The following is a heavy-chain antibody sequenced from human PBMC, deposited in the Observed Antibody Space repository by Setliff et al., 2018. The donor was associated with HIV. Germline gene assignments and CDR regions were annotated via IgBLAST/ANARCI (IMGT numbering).Heavy chain of an antibody. D-gene: IGHD6-19*01. Sequence: PSQTLSLTCAISGDSVSSNSAAWNWVRQSPSRGLEWLGRTYFRSKWYNNYAASVEGRITISPDTSRNEFSLQLNSVTPEDTAVYYRARGSYGSVLLWGQGTLVTVSS. CDR2: TYFRSKWYN. V-gene: IGHV6-1*01. CDR1: GDSVSSNSAA. J-gene: IGHJ4*02. CDR3: ARGSYGSVLL.